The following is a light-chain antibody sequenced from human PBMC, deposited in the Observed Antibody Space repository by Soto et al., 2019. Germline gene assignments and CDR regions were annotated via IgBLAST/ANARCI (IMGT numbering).Light chain of an antibody. V-gene: IGLV2-8*01. Sequence: QSALTQPPSASGSPGQSVTISCTGTSSDVGGYNYVSWYQQHPGKAPKLMIYEVSKRPSGVPDRFSGSKSGNTASLTVSXXXXXXEADYYCSSYAGSNVVFGGGTKLTVL. CDR1: SSDVGGYNY. CDR3: SSYAGSNVV. CDR2: EVS. J-gene: IGLJ2*01.